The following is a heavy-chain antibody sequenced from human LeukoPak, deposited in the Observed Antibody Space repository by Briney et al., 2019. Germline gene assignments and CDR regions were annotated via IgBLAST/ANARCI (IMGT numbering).Heavy chain of an antibody. J-gene: IGHJ4*02. D-gene: IGHD5-18*01. V-gene: IGHV4-38-2*02. CDR1: GYSISSGYY. Sequence: PSETLSLTCTVSGYSISSGYYWGWIRQPPGKGLEWIGSIYHSGSTYYNPSLKSRVTISVDTSKNQFSLKLSSVTAADTAVYYCARLSVDTAMALDYWGQGTLVTVSS. CDR2: IYHSGST. CDR3: ARLSVDTAMALDY.